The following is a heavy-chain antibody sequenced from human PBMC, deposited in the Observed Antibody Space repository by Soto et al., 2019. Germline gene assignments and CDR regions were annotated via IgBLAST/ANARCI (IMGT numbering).Heavy chain of an antibody. J-gene: IGHJ6*02. Sequence: SETLSLTCTVSGGSISSYYWSWIRQPAGKVLEWIGRIYTSGSTNYNPSLKSRVTMSVDTSKNQFSLKLSSVTAADTAVYYCARAVYCTTANCWDDFHYYNIDVWGQGTAVTVSS. V-gene: IGHV4-4*07. CDR1: GGSISSYY. CDR2: IYTSGST. D-gene: IGHD2-2*01. CDR3: ARAVYCTTANCWDDFHYYNIDV.